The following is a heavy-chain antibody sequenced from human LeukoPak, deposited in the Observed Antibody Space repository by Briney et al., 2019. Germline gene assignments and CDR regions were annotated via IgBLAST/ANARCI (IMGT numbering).Heavy chain of an antibody. J-gene: IGHJ4*02. Sequence: ASVKVSCKASGYTFSDYGISWVRQAPGQGLEWMGWISAYNGHTNYAQNLQDRVTMTTDTSTSTAYMELRSLRSDDTAVYYCARGYYDSSAYYSADYWGQGTLVTVSS. V-gene: IGHV1-18*01. CDR1: GYTFSDYG. CDR2: ISAYNGHT. D-gene: IGHD3-22*01. CDR3: ARGYYDSSAYYSADY.